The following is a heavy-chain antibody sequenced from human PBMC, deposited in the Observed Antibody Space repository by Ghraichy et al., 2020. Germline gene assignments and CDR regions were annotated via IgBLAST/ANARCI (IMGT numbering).Heavy chain of an antibody. D-gene: IGHD4-23*01. CDR1: GFTFSSYS. J-gene: IGHJ6*02. CDR2: ITSSSSYI. CDR3: ARGSRVVRFYYYDGMDV. Sequence: GGSLRLSCVGSGFTFSSYSMNWVRQSPGKGLEWVSYITSSSSYISYADSVKGRFTISRDNAQNSLYLQMNSLRDEDTAVYYCARGSRVVRFYYYDGMDVWGQGTTVAGSS. V-gene: IGHV3-48*02.